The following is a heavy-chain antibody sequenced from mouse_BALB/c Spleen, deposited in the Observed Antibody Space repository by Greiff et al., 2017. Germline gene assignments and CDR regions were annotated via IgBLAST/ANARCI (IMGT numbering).Heavy chain of an antibody. CDR1: GYSFTSYW. Sequence: VQLQQPGAELVKPGASVKMSCKASGYSFTSYWMHWVKQRPGPGLEWIGAIYPGNSDTSSNQKFKGKAKLTAVTSASTAYMELSSLTNEDPAVYYCTRDYFAYGAKGLWSLSLQ. CDR2: IYPGNSDT. V-gene: IGHV1-5*01. CDR3: TRDYFAY. D-gene: IGHD2-4*01. J-gene: IGHJ3*01.